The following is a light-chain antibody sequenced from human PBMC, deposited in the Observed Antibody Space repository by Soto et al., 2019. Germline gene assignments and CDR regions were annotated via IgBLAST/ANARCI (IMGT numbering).Light chain of an antibody. J-gene: IGKJ1*01. CDR2: KAS. CDR1: QSISSW. V-gene: IGKV1-5*03. Sequence: IQMTQSSSTLSASVGDRVTITCRASQSISSWLAWYQQKPGTAPKLLIYKASTLQSGVPSRFSGSGSGTEFTLTISSLQPDDSATYYCQQYNDNWTFGQGTKV. CDR3: QQYNDNWT.